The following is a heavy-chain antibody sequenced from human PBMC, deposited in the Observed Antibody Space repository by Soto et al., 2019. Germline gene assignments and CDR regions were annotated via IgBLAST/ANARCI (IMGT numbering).Heavy chain of an antibody. J-gene: IGHJ4*02. CDR2: ISYDGSNK. CDR1: GFTFSSYA. V-gene: IGHV3-30-3*01. D-gene: IGHD2-2*03. CDR3: ARFPAYIQWIPHY. Sequence: QVQLVESGGGVVQPGRSLRLSCAASGFTFSSYAMHWVRQAPGKGLEWVAVISYDGSNKYYADSVKGRFTISRDNSKNTLYLQMISLRAEDWTEFNCARFPAYIQWIPHYWGQGTLVTVSS.